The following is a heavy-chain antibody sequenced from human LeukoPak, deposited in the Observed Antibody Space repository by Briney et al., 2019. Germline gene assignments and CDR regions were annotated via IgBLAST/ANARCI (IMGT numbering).Heavy chain of an antibody. CDR3: ARDCSSTSCHDAFDI. D-gene: IGHD2-2*01. J-gene: IGHJ3*02. Sequence: SETLSLTCTVSGGSISSYYWSWIRQPPGKGLEWIGYIYYSGSTNYNPSLKSRVTISVDTSKNQFSLKLSSVTAADTAVYYCARDCSSTSCHDAFDIWGQGTMVTVSS. CDR2: IYYSGST. CDR1: GGSISSYY. V-gene: IGHV4-59*01.